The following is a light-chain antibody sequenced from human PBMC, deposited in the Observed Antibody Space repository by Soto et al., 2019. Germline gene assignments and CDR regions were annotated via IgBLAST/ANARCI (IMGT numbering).Light chain of an antibody. CDR2: GTS. CDR1: QSTTGW. CDR3: KQYSPYSYS. V-gene: IGKV1-5*03. Sequence: DIQMTQSPSTLSASIGDRVTITCRASQSTTGWLAWYQQKPGKAPKLLIYGTSSLETGVPSRFSGSGSGTEFTLTINYLQPDDFATYYCKQYSPYSYSFGQGTKLEIK. J-gene: IGKJ2*03.